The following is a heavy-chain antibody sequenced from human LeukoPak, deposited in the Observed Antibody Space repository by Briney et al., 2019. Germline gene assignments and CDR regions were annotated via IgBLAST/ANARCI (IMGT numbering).Heavy chain of an antibody. J-gene: IGHJ3*01. D-gene: IGHD6-19*01. CDR2: IYTSGST. Sequence: SETLSLTCTVSGGSISSGSYYWSWIRQPAGKGLEWIGRIYTSGSTNYNPSLKSRVTISVDTSKNQFSLKLSSVTAADTAVYYCARDWSVIAVASHAFDVWGQGTMVTVSS. CDR1: GGSISSGSYY. V-gene: IGHV4-61*02. CDR3: ARDWSVIAVASHAFDV.